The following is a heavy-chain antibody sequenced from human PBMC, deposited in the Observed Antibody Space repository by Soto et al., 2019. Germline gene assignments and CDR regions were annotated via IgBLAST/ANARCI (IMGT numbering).Heavy chain of an antibody. CDR1: GFTFDDYA. Sequence: EVQLVESGGGLVQPGRSLRLSCAASGFTFDDYAMHWVRQAPGKGLEWVSGISWNSGSIGYADSVKGRFIISRDNAKNSLYLQMNSLRAEDTALYYCAKYDYGGNSRMGAFDIWGQGTMVTVSS. V-gene: IGHV3-9*01. J-gene: IGHJ3*02. CDR2: ISWNSGSI. D-gene: IGHD4-17*01. CDR3: AKYDYGGNSRMGAFDI.